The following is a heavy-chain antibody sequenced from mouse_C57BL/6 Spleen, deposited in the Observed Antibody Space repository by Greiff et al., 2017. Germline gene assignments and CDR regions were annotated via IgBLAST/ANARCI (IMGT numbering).Heavy chain of an antibody. CDR3: TRQDDGSWYFDV. J-gene: IGHJ1*03. Sequence: QVTLKESGAELVRPGASVTLSCKASGYTFTDYEMHWVKQTPVHGLEWIGAIDPETGGTAYNQKFKGKAILTADKSSSTAYMELRSLTSEDSAVYYCTRQDDGSWYFDVWGTGTTVTVSS. CDR2: IDPETGGT. CDR1: GYTFTDYE. D-gene: IGHD2-3*01. V-gene: IGHV1-15*01.